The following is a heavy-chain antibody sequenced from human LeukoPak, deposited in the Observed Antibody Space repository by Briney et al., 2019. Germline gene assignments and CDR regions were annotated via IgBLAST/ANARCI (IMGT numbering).Heavy chain of an antibody. CDR3: ARDLSSSWYSWPSDY. CDR1: GFTFSSYW. J-gene: IGHJ4*02. Sequence: PGGSQRLSCAASGFTFSSYWMHWVRQAPGKGLVWVSRINSDGSSTSYADSVKGRFTIPRDNAKNTLYLQMNSLRAEDTAVYYCARDLSSSWYSWPSDYWGQGTLVTVSS. V-gene: IGHV3-74*01. CDR2: INSDGSST. D-gene: IGHD6-13*01.